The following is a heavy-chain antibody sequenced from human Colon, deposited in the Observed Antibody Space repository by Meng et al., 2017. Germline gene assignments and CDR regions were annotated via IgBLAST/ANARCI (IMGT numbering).Heavy chain of an antibody. J-gene: IGHJ5*02. V-gene: IGHV4-30-4*01. D-gene: IGHD4-17*01. CDR2: IYYSGST. Sequence: QVHLDELGPGLAHPSQTLSLTCTVSGGSISSGDYYWSWIRQPPGKGLEWIGYIYYSGSTYSNASLKSRVTISIDRSKNQFSLKLSSVTAADTAVYYCARDRKHYGERGWFDPWGQGTLVTVSS. CDR3: ARDRKHYGERGWFDP. CDR1: GGSISSGDYY.